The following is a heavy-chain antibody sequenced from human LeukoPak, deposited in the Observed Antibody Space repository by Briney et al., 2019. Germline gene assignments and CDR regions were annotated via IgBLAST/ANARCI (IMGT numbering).Heavy chain of an antibody. CDR1: GYTFTGYY. CDR2: INPNSGGT. J-gene: IGHJ4*02. CDR3: ARATYGDYEDY. Sequence: GASVKGSCKASGYTFTGYYMHWVRQAPGQGLEWMGRINPNSGGTNYAQKFQGRVTMTRDTSISTAYMELRRLRSDDTAVYYCARATYGDYEDYWGQGTLVTVSS. D-gene: IGHD4-17*01. V-gene: IGHV1-2*06.